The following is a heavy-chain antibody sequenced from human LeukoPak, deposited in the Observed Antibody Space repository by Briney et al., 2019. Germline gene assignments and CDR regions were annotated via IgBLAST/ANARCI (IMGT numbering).Heavy chain of an antibody. J-gene: IGHJ3*02. CDR3: ARGVGVGATSGGAFDI. CDR2: IFYSGST. V-gene: IGHV4-39*07. D-gene: IGHD1-26*01. Sequence: PSETLSLTCTVSGGSISSSSYYWGWIRQPPGKGLEWIGSIFYSGSTSYNPSLKSRVTISVDTSKNQFSLKLSSVTAADTAVYYCARGVGVGATSGGAFDIWGQGTMVTVSS. CDR1: GGSISSSSYY.